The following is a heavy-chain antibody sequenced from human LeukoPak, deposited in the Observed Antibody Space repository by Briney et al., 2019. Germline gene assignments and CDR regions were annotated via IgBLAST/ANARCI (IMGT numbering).Heavy chain of an antibody. CDR1: GGSFSGYY. V-gene: IGHV4-34*01. J-gene: IGHJ3*02. CDR3: ARSIVVVRDAFDI. Sequence: PSETLSLTCAVYGGSFSGYYWSWIRQPPGKGLEWIGEINHSGSTNYNPSLKSRVTISVDTSKNQFSLKLSSVTAADTAVYYCARSIVVVRDAFDIWGQGTMVTVSS. D-gene: IGHD3-22*01. CDR2: INHSGST.